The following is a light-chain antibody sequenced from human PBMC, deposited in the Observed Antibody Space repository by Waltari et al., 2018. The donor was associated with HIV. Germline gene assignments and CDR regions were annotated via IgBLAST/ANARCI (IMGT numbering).Light chain of an antibody. CDR2: AAS. J-gene: IGKJ1*01. CDR1: QDISSY. CDR3: QQYYSYPWT. V-gene: IGKV1-8*01. Sequence: AIRMTQSPSSFSASTGDRVTITCRASQDISSYLAWSQQKPGKAPKLLIYAASTLQSGVPSNFSASGSGTDFTLTISCLQSVDFATYYCQQYYSYPWTFGQGTKVEIK.